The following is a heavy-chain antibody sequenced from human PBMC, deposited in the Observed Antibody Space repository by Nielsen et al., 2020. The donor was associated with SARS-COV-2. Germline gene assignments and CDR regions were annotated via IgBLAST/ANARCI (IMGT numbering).Heavy chain of an antibody. CDR2: INPNSGGT. Sequence: ASVKVSCKASGYTFTGYYMHWVRQAPGQGLEWMGRINPNSGGTNYAQKFQGWVTMTRDTSISTAYMELSRLRSDDTAVYYCAIATTVTTLDYWGQGTLVTVSS. D-gene: IGHD4-17*01. V-gene: IGHV1-2*04. CDR3: AIATTVTTLDY. J-gene: IGHJ4*02. CDR1: GYTFTGYY.